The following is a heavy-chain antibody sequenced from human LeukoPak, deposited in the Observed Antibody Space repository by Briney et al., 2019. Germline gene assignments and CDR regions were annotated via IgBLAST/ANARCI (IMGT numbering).Heavy chain of an antibody. CDR3: ARVAMSDSSGYCDY. V-gene: IGHV3-30-3*01. Sequence: PGRSLRLSCAASGFTFSSYAMHWVRQAPGKGLEWVAVISYDGSNKYYADSVRGRFTVSRDNSKNTLYLHMNSVRAEDTAVYYCARVAMSDSSGYCDYWGQGTLVTVSS. CDR1: GFTFSSYA. CDR2: ISYDGSNK. J-gene: IGHJ4*02. D-gene: IGHD3-22*01.